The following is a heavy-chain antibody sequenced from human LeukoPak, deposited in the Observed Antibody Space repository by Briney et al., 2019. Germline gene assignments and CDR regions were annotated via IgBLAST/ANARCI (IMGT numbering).Heavy chain of an antibody. CDR1: GGSISSGGYY. D-gene: IGHD6-19*01. CDR3: ASLAGRFDY. Sequence: PSETLSLTCTVSGGSISSGGYYWSWIRQPPGKGLEWIGYIYHSGSTYYNPSLKSRVTISVDRSKNQFSLKLSSVTAADTAVYYCASLAGRFDYWGQGTLVTVSS. J-gene: IGHJ4*02. CDR2: IYHSGST. V-gene: IGHV4-30-2*01.